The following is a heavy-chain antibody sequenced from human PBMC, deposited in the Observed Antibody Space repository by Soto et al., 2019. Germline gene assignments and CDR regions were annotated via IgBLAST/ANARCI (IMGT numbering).Heavy chain of an antibody. V-gene: IGHV1-69*02. CDR3: GGLPYYYGSGSEGRIDY. CDR1: GGTFSSYT. D-gene: IGHD3-10*01. Sequence: QVQLVQSGAEVKKPGSSVKVSCKASGGTFSSYTISWVRQAPGQGLEWMGRIIPILGIANYAQKFQGRVTITADKSKRTAYTELSSLRSEDPAVYYCGGLPYYYGSGSEGRIDYWGQGTLVTVSS. CDR2: IIPILGIA. J-gene: IGHJ4*02.